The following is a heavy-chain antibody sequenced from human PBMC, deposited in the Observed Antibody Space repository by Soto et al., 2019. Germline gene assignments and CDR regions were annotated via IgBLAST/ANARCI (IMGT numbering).Heavy chain of an antibody. CDR2: IYHSGST. CDR3: ASKGYDFWSGYPYRFDP. J-gene: IGHJ5*02. Sequence: PSETLSLTCAVSGGSISSSNWWSWVRQPPGKGLEWIGEIYHSGSTNYNPSLKSRVTISVDKSKNQFSLKLSSVTAADTAVYYCASKGYDFWSGYPYRFDPWGQGTLVTVS. D-gene: IGHD3-3*01. V-gene: IGHV4-4*02. CDR1: GGSISSSNW.